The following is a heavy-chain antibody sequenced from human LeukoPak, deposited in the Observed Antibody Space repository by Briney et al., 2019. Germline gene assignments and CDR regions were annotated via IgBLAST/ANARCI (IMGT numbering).Heavy chain of an antibody. Sequence: PGGSLRPSCAASGFTFIHASMTWVRQVPGRGLEWIGRFKGKIDGGAIESAASVQGRFTISRDDSKNTFYLQMDSLKIEDTGVYYCTTDLAYMAAPGLDYWGQGTLVTVSS. D-gene: IGHD2-2*02. CDR2: FKGKIDGGAI. CDR1: GFTFIHAS. J-gene: IGHJ4*02. CDR3: TTDLAYMAAPGLDY. V-gene: IGHV3-15*01.